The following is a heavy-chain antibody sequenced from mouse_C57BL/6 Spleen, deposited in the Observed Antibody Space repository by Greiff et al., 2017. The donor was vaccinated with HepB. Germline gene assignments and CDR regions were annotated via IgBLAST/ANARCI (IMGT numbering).Heavy chain of an antibody. CDR1: GYTFTSYW. D-gene: IGHD1-1*01. J-gene: IGHJ3*01. CDR3: AIGIRDYGSLFAY. CDR2: IHPNSGST. V-gene: IGHV1-64*01. Sequence: QVQLKQPGAELVKPGASVKLSCKASGYTFTSYWMHWVKQRPGQGLEWIGMIHPNSGSTNYNEKFKSKATLTVDKSSSTAYMQLSSLTSEDSAVYYCAIGIRDYGSLFAYWGQGTLVTVSA.